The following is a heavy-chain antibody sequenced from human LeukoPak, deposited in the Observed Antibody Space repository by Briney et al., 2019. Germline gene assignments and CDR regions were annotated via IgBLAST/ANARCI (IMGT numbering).Heavy chain of an antibody. CDR2: IYYSGST. Sequence: PSETLSLTCTVSGGSISSGDNYWSWIRQPPGKGLEGIGYIYYSGSTYYNPSLQSRVTISVDTSKNQFSLRLTSVTAADTAVYYCARVTGSGSFDYWGQGTLVTVSS. CDR1: GGSISSGDNY. CDR3: ARVTGSGSFDY. J-gene: IGHJ4*02. D-gene: IGHD3-10*01. V-gene: IGHV4-30-4*01.